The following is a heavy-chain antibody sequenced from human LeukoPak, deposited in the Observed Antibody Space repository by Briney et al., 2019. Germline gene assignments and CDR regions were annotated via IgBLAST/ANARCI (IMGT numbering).Heavy chain of an antibody. CDR2: ISAYNGNT. CDR1: GYTFTSYG. CDR3: ARQWPIVVVPAAMTLSDY. V-gene: IGHV1-18*01. J-gene: IGHJ4*02. Sequence: GASVKVSCKASGYTFTSYGISWVRQAPGQGLAWMGWISAYNGNTNYAQKLQGRVTMTTDSSTSTAYMELRSLRSDDTAVYYCARQWPIVVVPAAMTLSDYWGQGTLVTVSS. D-gene: IGHD2-2*01.